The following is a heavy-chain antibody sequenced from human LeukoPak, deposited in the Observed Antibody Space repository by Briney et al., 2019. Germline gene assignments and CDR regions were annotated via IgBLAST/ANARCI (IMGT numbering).Heavy chain of an antibody. CDR1: GDTFTGYH. V-gene: IGHV1-2*02. D-gene: IGHD3-22*01. CDR3: TSNSDTSAYYAFDF. CDR2: INTNNGGT. J-gene: IGHJ3*01. Sequence: ASVKVSCKASGDTFTGYHMHWVRQAPGQGLEWMGWINTNNGGTNYAQKFQGRVTMTRDTSISTGYMELSRLTSDDTAVYYCTSNSDTSAYYAFDFWGQGTMVTVSS.